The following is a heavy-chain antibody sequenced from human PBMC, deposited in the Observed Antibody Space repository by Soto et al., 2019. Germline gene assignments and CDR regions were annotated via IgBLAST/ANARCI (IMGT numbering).Heavy chain of an antibody. CDR2: VSWDGGTT. D-gene: IGHD5-12*01. J-gene: IGHJ4*02. CDR3: ARVKKKYRTTSGVDVDS. CDR1: GFTFDEHT. Sequence: DVMLEESGGAVVQPGGSLRLSWGVSGFTFDEHTMHWVRQAPGKGLEWISLVSWDGGTTYYAESVKGRFTISRDRGTISLFLQMDSLRPEDTALYYCARVKKKYRTTSGVDVDSWGQGTLVTVSS. V-gene: IGHV3-43*01.